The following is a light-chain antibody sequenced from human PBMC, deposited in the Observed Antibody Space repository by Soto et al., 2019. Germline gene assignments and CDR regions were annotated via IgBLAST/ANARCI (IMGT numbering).Light chain of an antibody. CDR2: DAS. Sequence: DIQMTQSPSTLSASVGDRVTITCRASQSISSWLAWYQQKPGKAPKVLIYDASSLESGVPPRFSGSGSGTEFTLTISSLQPDDFATYYCQQYNSYSYTFGQGTKVDIK. V-gene: IGKV1-5*01. CDR3: QQYNSYSYT. CDR1: QSISSW. J-gene: IGKJ2*01.